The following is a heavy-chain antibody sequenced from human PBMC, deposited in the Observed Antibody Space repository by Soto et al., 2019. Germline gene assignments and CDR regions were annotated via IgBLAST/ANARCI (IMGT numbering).Heavy chain of an antibody. Sequence: QVQLQESGPGLVKPSQTLSLTCTVSGGSISSGDYYWSWIRQPPGKGLEWIGYIYYSGSTYYNPSLKRRVTISVDTAKNQFSLKLSSVTAADTAVYYCARVRRQQGAVGPWGQGTLVTVSS. CDR3: ARVRRQQGAVGP. D-gene: IGHD6-13*01. CDR1: GGSISSGDYY. CDR2: IYYSGST. V-gene: IGHV4-30-4*01. J-gene: IGHJ5*02.